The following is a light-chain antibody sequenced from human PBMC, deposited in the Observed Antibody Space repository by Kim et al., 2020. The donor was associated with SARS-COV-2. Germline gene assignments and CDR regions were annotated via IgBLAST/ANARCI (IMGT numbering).Light chain of an antibody. CDR2: AAS. Sequence: SAAVEDRVTITCRASQIISKYLNWYKQKPGKAPKLLIYAASSLQSGVPTRFTGSGSETDFTLTISNLQPEDFATYYCQQSFSALYTFGQGTKLEI. CDR3: QQSFSALYT. CDR1: QIISKY. J-gene: IGKJ2*01. V-gene: IGKV1-39*01.